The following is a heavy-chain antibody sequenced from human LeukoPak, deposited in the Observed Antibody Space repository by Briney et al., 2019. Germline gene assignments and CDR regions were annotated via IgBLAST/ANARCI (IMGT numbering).Heavy chain of an antibody. CDR2: INGDASST. D-gene: IGHD3-10*01. CDR3: AKDLGFGGYAFDI. J-gene: IGHJ3*02. CDR1: GLTLSGYW. Sequence: GGSLRLSCAASGLTLSGYWMHWVRQAPGKGLVWVSRINGDASSTSYADSVKGRFTISRDNSKNTLYLQMNSLRAEDTAVYYCAKDLGFGGYAFDIWGQGTMVTVSS. V-gene: IGHV3-74*01.